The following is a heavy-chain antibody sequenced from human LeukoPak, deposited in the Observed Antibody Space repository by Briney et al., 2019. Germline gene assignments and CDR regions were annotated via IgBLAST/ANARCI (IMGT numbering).Heavy chain of an antibody. Sequence: GGSLRLSCAAPGFTVSSNYMSWVRQAPGEGLEWVSVIYSGGSTYYADSVKGRFTISRDNSKNTLYLQMNSLRAEDTAVYYCARMVRGVNSFDYWGQGTLVTVSS. D-gene: IGHD3-10*01. CDR1: GFTVSSNY. CDR3: ARMVRGVNSFDY. V-gene: IGHV3-66*01. CDR2: IYSGGST. J-gene: IGHJ4*02.